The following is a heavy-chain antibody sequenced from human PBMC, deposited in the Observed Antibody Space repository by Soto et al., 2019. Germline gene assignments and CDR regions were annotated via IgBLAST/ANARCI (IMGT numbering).Heavy chain of an antibody. D-gene: IGHD3-10*01. V-gene: IGHV3-48*01. CDR3: ARDGSGRSGAFDI. J-gene: IGHJ3*02. CDR1: EFTFDDYA. Sequence: GGSLRLSCAASEFTFDDYAMHWVRQAPGKGLEWVSYIGTSSSTIYYADSMKGRFTISRDNAKNSLYLQMNSLRAEDTAVYYCARDGSGRSGAFDIWGQGTMVTVSS. CDR2: IGTSSSTI.